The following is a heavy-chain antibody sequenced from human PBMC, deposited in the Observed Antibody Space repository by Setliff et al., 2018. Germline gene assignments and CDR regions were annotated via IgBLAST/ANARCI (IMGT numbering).Heavy chain of an antibody. J-gene: IGHJ3*02. CDR3: ARQAVAGSDAFDI. D-gene: IGHD6-19*01. Sequence: GESLKVSWKGSGYSFTSYWIGWVRQMPGKGLEWMGIIYPGDSDTRYSPSFQGQVTISADKSISTAYLQWSSLKASDTAMYYCARQAVAGSDAFDIWGQGTMVTVSS. CDR2: IYPGDSDT. V-gene: IGHV5-51*01. CDR1: GYSFTSYW.